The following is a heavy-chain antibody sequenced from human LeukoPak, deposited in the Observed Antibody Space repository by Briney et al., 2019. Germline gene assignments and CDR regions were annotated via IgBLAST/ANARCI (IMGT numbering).Heavy chain of an antibody. V-gene: IGHV3-7*05. J-gene: IGHJ4*02. D-gene: IGHD6-19*01. CDR2: IKHDGSEK. Sequence: PGRCLRLSCAASGLTFSSYWMSWVRRAPGKGLAWVANIKHDGSEKNYVDSVKGRFTISRDNAKNSLYLQMSSLRAEDTAVYYCASQNNGWFNYWGQGTLVTVSS. CDR1: GLTFSSYW. CDR3: ASQNNGWFNY.